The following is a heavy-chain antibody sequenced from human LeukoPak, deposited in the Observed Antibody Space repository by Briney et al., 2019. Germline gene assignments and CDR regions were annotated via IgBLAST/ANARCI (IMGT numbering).Heavy chain of an antibody. CDR3: ARGYPPTYLDTNAYLVH. CDR2: VNHGGTT. J-gene: IGHJ4*02. V-gene: IGHV4-34*01. CDR1: GGSFSTYY. Sequence: SETLSLTCAVYGGSFSTYYWSWIRQPPGKGLEWIGEVNHGGTTNFNPSLKSRVTISVDTSKNQFSLNLRSVTAADTAVYYCARGYPPTYLDTNAYLVHWGQGTLVTATS. D-gene: IGHD2-8*01.